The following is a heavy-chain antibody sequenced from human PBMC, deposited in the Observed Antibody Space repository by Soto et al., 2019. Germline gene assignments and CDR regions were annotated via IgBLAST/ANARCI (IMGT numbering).Heavy chain of an antibody. CDR3: ARGEVRGAFDI. J-gene: IGHJ3*02. V-gene: IGHV4-30-4*01. CDR2: GYTSGGT. D-gene: IGHD3-10*01. Sequence: VQLQESGPGLVRPSQTLSLTCSLSGGSISDNDYYWSWIRQSPGVGLEWLGYGYTSGGTSYNPSMKGRLSISADTSGYHFSLKLSSVTATDTAVYFCARGEVRGAFDIWGPGTKVYVSS. CDR1: GGSISDNDYY.